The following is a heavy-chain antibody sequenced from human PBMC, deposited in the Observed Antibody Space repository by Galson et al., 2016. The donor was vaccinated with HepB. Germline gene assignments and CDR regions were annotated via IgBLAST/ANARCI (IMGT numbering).Heavy chain of an antibody. CDR2: ISYDGNTK. Sequence: SLRLSCAASGFTFRTCGMHWVRQAPGKGLEGVASISYDGNTKYYVDSVKGRFTISRDNSENTLILQRNSLRGEETDVYYCARDPNWDDKAYFDYWGPGALVTVSS. CDR3: ARDPNWDDKAYFDY. V-gene: IGHV3-30*03. D-gene: IGHD1-1*01. CDR1: GFTFRTCG. J-gene: IGHJ4*02.